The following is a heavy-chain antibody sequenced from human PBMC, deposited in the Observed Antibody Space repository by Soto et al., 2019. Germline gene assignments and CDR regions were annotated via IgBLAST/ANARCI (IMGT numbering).Heavy chain of an antibody. Sequence: EVRLLESGGGLVQPGGSLRLYCEASGFTFGNYAMTWVRQGPGRGLEWVSALSGSSLNTYYADSVKGRFTISRDNSKNTMYLEMNSLRVDDTAVYYCTTQFFLSSRKPPEDVWGQGTPVAVSS. CDR3: TTQFFLSSRKPPEDV. CDR2: LSGSSLNT. J-gene: IGHJ6*02. CDR1: GFTFGNYA. V-gene: IGHV3-23*01.